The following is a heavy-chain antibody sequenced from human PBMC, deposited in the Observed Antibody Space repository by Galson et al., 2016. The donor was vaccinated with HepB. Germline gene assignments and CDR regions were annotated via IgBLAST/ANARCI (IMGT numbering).Heavy chain of an antibody. CDR3: AKRAYYGSGRNGGGMDV. CDR1: LFPFSSYG. J-gene: IGHJ6*02. D-gene: IGHD3-10*01. V-gene: IGHV3-33*06. CDR2: IWYDGSNK. Sequence: LRLSCAASLFPFSSYGMHWVRQAPGKGLEWVAMIWYDGSNKFYADSVKGRFTISRDNSNNRLYLQMNSLRAEDTAVYYCAKRAYYGSGRNGGGMDVWGQGTTVTVSS.